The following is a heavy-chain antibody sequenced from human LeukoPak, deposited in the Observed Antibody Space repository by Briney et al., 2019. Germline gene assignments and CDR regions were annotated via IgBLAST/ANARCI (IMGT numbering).Heavy chain of an antibody. Sequence: PGGSLRLSWAASGXTFSDYYMSWIRQAPGKGLEWVSYISSSSSYTNYADSVKGRFTISRDNAKNSLYLQMNSLRAEDTAVYYCAREDVVNYYDSSGYPNFDYWGQGTLVTVSS. CDR3: AREDVVNYYDSSGYPNFDY. CDR2: ISSSSSYT. CDR1: GXTFSDYY. J-gene: IGHJ4*02. D-gene: IGHD3-22*01. V-gene: IGHV3-11*05.